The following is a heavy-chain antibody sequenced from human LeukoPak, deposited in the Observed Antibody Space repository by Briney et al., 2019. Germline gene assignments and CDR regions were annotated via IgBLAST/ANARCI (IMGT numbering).Heavy chain of an antibody. V-gene: IGHV3-74*01. CDR3: ARDYGA. CDR1: GFTFSRYW. Sequence: GALRLSCAASGFTFSRYWMHWVRQAPGKGLVWVSRINSDGYSTTYADSVKGRFTIPRDNAKNTLYLQMNSLRADDTAVYYCARDYGAWGQGTLVTVSP. D-gene: IGHD4/OR15-4a*01. J-gene: IGHJ5*02. CDR2: INSDGYST.